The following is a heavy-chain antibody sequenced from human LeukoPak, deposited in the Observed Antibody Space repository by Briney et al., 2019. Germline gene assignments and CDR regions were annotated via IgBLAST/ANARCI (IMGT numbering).Heavy chain of an antibody. CDR2: IYYSRST. J-gene: IGHJ3*02. V-gene: IGHV4-31*03. CDR3: ARDRGCSSTSCYTDAFDI. D-gene: IGHD2-2*02. CDR1: GGSISSGGYY. Sequence: SETLSLTCTVSGGSISSGGYYWSWIRQHPGKGLEWIGYIYYSRSTYYNPSLKSRVTISVDTSKNQFSLKLSSVTAADTAVYYCARDRGCSSTSCYTDAFDIWGQGTMVTVSS.